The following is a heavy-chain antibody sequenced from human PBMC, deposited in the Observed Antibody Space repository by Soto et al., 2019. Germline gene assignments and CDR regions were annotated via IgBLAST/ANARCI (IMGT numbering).Heavy chain of an antibody. CDR1: GFTFNNYA. J-gene: IGHJ4*02. CDR3: AKDRLAGNFDY. V-gene: IGHV3-23*01. Sequence: EVQLLDSGGGLVQPGGSLGLSCAASGFTFNNYAMNWVRQAPGMGREWVATISNTGGGTYYADSVKGRFTISRDNSKNPLYLQMSSLRVEDTAVYYCAKDRLAGNFDYWGQGTQVTVSS. CDR2: ISNTGGGT.